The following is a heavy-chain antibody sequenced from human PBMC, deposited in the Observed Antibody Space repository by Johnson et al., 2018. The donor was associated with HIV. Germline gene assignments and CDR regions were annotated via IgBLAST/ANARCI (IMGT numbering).Heavy chain of an antibody. J-gene: IGHJ3*02. D-gene: IGHD3-16*02. CDR2: IKRKIEGETT. V-gene: IGHV3-15*01. CDR1: GFTFSNVW. CDR3: TTAIVIDAFDI. Sequence: VQLVESGGGLVQPGLSLRLSCTGSGFTFSNVWMTWVRQAPGKGLEWVGRIKRKIEGETTDYAAPVKGRFTISRDDSKNTLYLQMNSLTTEDTAVYYCTTAIVIDAFDIWGQGTMVTVSS.